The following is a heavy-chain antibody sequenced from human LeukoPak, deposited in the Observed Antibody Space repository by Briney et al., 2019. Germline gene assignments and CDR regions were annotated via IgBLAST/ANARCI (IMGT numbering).Heavy chain of an antibody. D-gene: IGHD3-16*01. CDR1: GFTFSDHA. V-gene: IGHV3-23*01. J-gene: IGHJ4*02. CDR2: INGNGGGS. CDR3: ARDTNSFGFDY. Sequence: GGSLRLSCAASGFTFSDHAMSWVRQAPAKGLEWVSSINGNGGGSYYIDSVKGRFTISRDNSKNTLYLQMNSLRAEDTAVYYCARDTNSFGFDYWGQGTLVTVSS.